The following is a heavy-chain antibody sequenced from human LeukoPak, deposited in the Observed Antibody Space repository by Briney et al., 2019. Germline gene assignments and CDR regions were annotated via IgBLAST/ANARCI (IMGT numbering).Heavy chain of an antibody. CDR2: ISTNGGST. V-gene: IGHV3-64D*06. D-gene: IGHD7-27*01. J-gene: IGHJ3*02. Sequence: GGSLRLSCSASGLTFSLYSMHWVRQAPGKGLEYVSGISTNGGSTYYADSVKGRFTISRDNYKNTLYLQMSTLRAEDTAVYYCVTELGIGGFDIWGQGTMVTVSS. CDR3: VTELGIGGFDI. CDR1: GLTFSLYS.